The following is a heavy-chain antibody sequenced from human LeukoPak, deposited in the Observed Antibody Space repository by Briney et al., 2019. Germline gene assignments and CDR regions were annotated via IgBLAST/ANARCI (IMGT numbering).Heavy chain of an antibody. D-gene: IGHD3-22*01. CDR1: GITFSNYV. J-gene: IGHJ4*02. CDR2: ISASGYTT. CDR3: AKEGPYDSSGYTDY. V-gene: IGHV3-23*01. Sequence: GGSLRLSCAASGITFSNYVMSWVRQAPGKGLEWVSSISASGYTTYYADSVKGRFTISRDNSKNTLYLQMNSLRAEDTAVYYCAKEGPYDSSGYTDYWGQGTLVTVSS.